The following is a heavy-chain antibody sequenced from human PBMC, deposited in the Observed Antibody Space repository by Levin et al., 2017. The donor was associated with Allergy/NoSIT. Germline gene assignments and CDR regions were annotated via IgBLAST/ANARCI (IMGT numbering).Heavy chain of an antibody. V-gene: IGHV3-21*01. D-gene: IGHD3-9*01. CDR3: ARSGPMPASGYYFDY. J-gene: IGHJ4*02. CDR2: ISSTSTYI. CDR1: GFIFNYYS. Sequence: GGSLRLSCAASGFIFNYYSMNWVRQAPGKGLEWVSSISSTSTYIYHADSLKGRFTISRDNAKNSLFLQMNSLRAEDTAVYYCARSGPMPASGYYFDYWGQGTLVTVSS.